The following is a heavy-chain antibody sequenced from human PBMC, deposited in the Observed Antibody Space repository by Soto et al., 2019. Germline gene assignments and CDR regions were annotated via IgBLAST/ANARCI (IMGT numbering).Heavy chain of an antibody. CDR1: GCRFSGYW. J-gene: IGHJ3*02. CDR3: AKTTDGWFSAFEI. D-gene: IGHD6-19*01. CDR2: ISGSGTTA. Sequence: PGGSLRLSCAASGCRFSGYWMFWVRQVPGKGLEWVSAISGSGTTAYYADSVKGRFTFSRDNSKKTMYLQMNSLRAEDTAVYYCAKTTDGWFSAFEIWGQGTMVTV. V-gene: IGHV3-23*01.